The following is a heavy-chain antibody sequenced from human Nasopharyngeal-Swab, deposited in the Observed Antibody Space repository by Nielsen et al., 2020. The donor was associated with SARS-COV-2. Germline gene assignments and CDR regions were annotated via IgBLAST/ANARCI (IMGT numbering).Heavy chain of an antibody. CDR3: AREPDYGDYFDY. J-gene: IGHJ4*02. V-gene: IGHV4-4*07. CDR2: IYTSGST. Sequence: SETLSLTCTVSGGSISGYYWSWIRQPAGKGLEWIGRIYTSGSTNYNPSLKSRVTISVDTSKNQFSLKLSSVTAADTAVYYCAREPDYGDYFDYWGQGTLVTVSS. CDR1: GGSISGYY. D-gene: IGHD4-17*01.